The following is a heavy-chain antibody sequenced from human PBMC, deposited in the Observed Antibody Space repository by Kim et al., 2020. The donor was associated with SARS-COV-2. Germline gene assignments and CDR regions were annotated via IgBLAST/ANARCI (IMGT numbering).Heavy chain of an antibody. D-gene: IGHD1-1*01. CDR2: IYYSGST. CDR1: GDSISSYY. CDR3: AREDYNNAYFSWFDY. V-gene: IGHV4-59*01. Sequence: SETLSLTCTVSGDSISSYYWSWIRQSPGKGLEWIGHIYYSGSTNYNPSLKSRVTISVDKSKNQFSLKMGSVTAADTAVYYCAREDYNNAYFSWFDYWGQGTPVTVSS. J-gene: IGHJ4*02.